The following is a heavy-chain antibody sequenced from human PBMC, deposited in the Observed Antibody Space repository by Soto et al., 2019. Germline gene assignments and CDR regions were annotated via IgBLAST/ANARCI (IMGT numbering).Heavy chain of an antibody. CDR3: AIGRWGNKY. D-gene: IGHD3-16*01. CDR2: TDESGGI. J-gene: IGHJ4*02. Sequence: QVQLQQWGTGLLKSSETLSLNCAVYGGSFSPYYWSWVRQPPGKGLEWIGETDESGGIYYNPSLKSRVTVSLDTSKKHFSLEVKTVTAADTAVYYCAIGRWGNKYWGQGTLVTVSS. V-gene: IGHV4-34*01. CDR1: GGSFSPYY.